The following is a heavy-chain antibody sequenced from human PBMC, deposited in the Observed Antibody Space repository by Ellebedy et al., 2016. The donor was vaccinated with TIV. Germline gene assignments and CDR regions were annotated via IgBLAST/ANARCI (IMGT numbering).Heavy chain of an antibody. D-gene: IGHD6-13*01. J-gene: IGHJ6*02. CDR1: GFIFRNFD. CDR3: VRAVGADLAAGAAGNMDV. CDR2: IGTVSDS. V-gene: IGHV3-13*01. Sequence: GGSLRLSCAASGFIFRNFDMHWVRQASGKGLEWVSGIGTVSDSYSADSVRGRFTVSRENDKNSLYLQMNNLRAEDTAVYYCVRAVGADLAAGAAGNMDVWGQGTTVTVSS.